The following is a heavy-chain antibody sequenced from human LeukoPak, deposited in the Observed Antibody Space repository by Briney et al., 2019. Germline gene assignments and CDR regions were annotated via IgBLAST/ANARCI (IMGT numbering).Heavy chain of an antibody. Sequence: ASVKVSCKASGYTFTSYYMHWVRQAPGQGLEWMGIINPSGGSTSYAQKFQGRVTMTRDTSTSTVYMELSSLRSEDTAVYYCARSVVWELPTGGAFDIWGQGTMVTVSS. CDR1: GYTFTSYY. CDR2: INPSGGST. CDR3: ARSVVWELPTGGAFDI. J-gene: IGHJ3*02. D-gene: IGHD1-26*01. V-gene: IGHV1-46*01.